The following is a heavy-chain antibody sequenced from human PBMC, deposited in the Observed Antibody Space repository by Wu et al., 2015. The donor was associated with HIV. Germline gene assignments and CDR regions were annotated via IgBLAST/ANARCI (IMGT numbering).Heavy chain of an antibody. CDR2: MNPKNGDT. CDR1: GYPFTSYD. CDR3: ARGPIYLTGFCPNDRILYYFDN. V-gene: IGHV1-8*01. J-gene: IGHJ4*02. Sequence: QVHLVQSGAEVKKPGASVKVSCKASGYPFTSYDANWVRQAVGQGLEWVGRMNPKNGDTEFAPRFRDRVTMNRNTSINTAYMELTSLEFEDTAIYYCARGPIYLTGFCPNDRILYYFDNWGQGTLVTVSS. D-gene: IGHD3-9*01.